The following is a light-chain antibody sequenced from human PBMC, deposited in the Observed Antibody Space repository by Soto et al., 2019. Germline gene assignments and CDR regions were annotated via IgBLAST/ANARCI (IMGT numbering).Light chain of an antibody. Sequence: QSVLTQSPSASASLGASVKLTCTLSSGHSSYVIAWHQQQPEKGPRFLMKLTSDSSNSKGDGIPDRCSGSSSGAERYLIICRLQSEDEGDYYCQTWGSGIQVFGGGTKVTVL. CDR3: QTWGSGIQV. CDR1: SGHSSYV. CDR2: LTSDSSN. J-gene: IGLJ2*01. V-gene: IGLV4-69*01.